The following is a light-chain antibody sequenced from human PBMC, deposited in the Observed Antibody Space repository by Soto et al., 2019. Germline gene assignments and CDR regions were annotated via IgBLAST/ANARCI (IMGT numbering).Light chain of an antibody. V-gene: IGKV3-11*01. J-gene: IGKJ5*01. CDR2: LAS. CDR3: QQRSNWPPIT. Sequence: EIVLTQSPATLSLSPGERATLSCRASQSVSSYLAWYQQKPGQAPRLLIYLASNRATGIPARFSGSGSGTDFTLTISSLEPEDFAVYYCQQRSNWPPITFGQGTRLEIK. CDR1: QSVSSY.